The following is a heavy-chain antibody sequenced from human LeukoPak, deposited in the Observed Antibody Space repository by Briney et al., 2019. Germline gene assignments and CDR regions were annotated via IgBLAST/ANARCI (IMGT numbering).Heavy chain of an antibody. CDR3: ARDVLPAAIGWFDP. D-gene: IGHD2-2*01. CDR2: ISSSSTI. V-gene: IGHV3-48*04. J-gene: IGHJ5*02. CDR1: GFTFSSYS. Sequence: PGGSLSLSCAASGFTFSSYSMNWVRQAPGKGLEWVSYISSSSTIYYADSVKGRFTISRDNAKNSLYPQMNSLRAEDTAVYYCARDVLPAAIGWFDPWGQGTLVTVSS.